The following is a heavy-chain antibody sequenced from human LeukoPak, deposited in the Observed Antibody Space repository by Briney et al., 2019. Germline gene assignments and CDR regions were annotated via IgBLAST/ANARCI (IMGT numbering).Heavy chain of an antibody. J-gene: IGHJ6*02. CDR3: ARDRTYCSSTSCTRLSMDV. CDR2: VWHDGSDN. D-gene: IGHD2-2*01. CDR1: GFTFTRYG. Sequence: PGGSLRLSCEVSGFTFTRYGMHWVRQAPGKGLEWVAVVWHDGSDNAYADSVKGRFTISRDDTKNMLYLQMNSLRAEDTALYYCARDRTYCSSTSCTRLSMDVWGQGTTVTVSS. V-gene: IGHV3-33*01.